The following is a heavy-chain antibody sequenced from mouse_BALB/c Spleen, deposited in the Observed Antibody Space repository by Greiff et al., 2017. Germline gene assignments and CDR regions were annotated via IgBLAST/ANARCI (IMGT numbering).Heavy chain of an antibody. CDR1: GFTFSDFY. CDR2: SRNKANDYTT. CDR3: ASDGDSVMDY. V-gene: IGHV7-1*02. Sequence: EVMLVESGGGLVQPGGSLRLSCATSGFTFSDFYMEWVRQPPGKRLEWIAASRNKANDYTTEYSVSVKGRLIVSRDTSQSILYLQMSALGAEDTAMYYCASDGDSVMDYWGQGTSVTVSS. J-gene: IGHJ4*01.